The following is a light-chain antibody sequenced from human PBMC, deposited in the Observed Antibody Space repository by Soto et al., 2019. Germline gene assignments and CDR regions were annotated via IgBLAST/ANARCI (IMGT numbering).Light chain of an antibody. CDR3: QQFGGSSYS. Sequence: ESVLTQSPGTLSLSPGERATLSCRASQSVSSNYLAWYQQKPGQAPRLLIYGASTRATGIPDRFSGSGSWTDFTLSIIRLEPEDCAVYYCQQFGGSSYSFGQGTKLEIK. V-gene: IGKV3-20*01. J-gene: IGKJ2*03. CDR1: QSVSSNY. CDR2: GAS.